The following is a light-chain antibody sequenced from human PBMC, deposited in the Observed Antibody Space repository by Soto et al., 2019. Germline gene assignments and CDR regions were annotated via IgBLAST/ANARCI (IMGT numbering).Light chain of an antibody. CDR2: DAF. CDR1: QSVSSY. Sequence: EIVLTQSPATLSLSPGERATLSCRTSQSVSSYFAWYQQKPGRAPRLLIYDAFNRATGIPARFIGSGSGTDFTLTISSLEPEDFPVYYCQQRSNWPITFGQGTRLEIK. J-gene: IGKJ5*01. V-gene: IGKV3-11*01. CDR3: QQRSNWPIT.